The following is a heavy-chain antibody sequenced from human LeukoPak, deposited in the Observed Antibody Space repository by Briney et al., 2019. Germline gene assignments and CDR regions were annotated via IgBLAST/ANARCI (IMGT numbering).Heavy chain of an antibody. J-gene: IGHJ6*02. CDR3: ARVGLSGYAGDGMDV. CDR1: GFTFSSYS. V-gene: IGHV3-21*01. CDR2: ISSSSYI. D-gene: IGHD5-12*01. Sequence: PGGSLRLSCAASGFTFSSYSMNWVRQAPGKGLEWVSSISSSSYIYYADSVKGRFTISRDNSKNTLYLQMNSLRAEDTAVYYCARVGLSGYAGDGMDVWGQGTTVTVSS.